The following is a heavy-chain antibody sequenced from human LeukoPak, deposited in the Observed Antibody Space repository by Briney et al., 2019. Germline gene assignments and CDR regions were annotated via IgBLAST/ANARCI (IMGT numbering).Heavy chain of an antibody. Sequence: SETLSLTCAVYGGSFSGYYWSWIRQPPGKGLEWIGEINHSGSTNYNPSLKSRVTISVDTSKNQFSLKLSSVTAADTAVYYCARPPYYYDSSGYRAHAFDIWGQGTMVTVSS. CDR2: INHSGST. V-gene: IGHV4-34*01. D-gene: IGHD3-22*01. CDR3: ARPPYYYDSSGYRAHAFDI. CDR1: GGSFSGYY. J-gene: IGHJ3*02.